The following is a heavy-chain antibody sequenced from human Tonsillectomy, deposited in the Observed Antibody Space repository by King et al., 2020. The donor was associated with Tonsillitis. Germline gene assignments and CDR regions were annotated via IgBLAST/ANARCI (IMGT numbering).Heavy chain of an antibody. V-gene: IGHV3-53*01. Sequence: QLVQSGGGLIQPGGSLRLSCAASGFTVSSNYMSWVRQAPGKGLEWVSVIYSGGSTYYADSVKGRFTISRDNSKNTLYLQMNSLRAEDTAVYYCARDHPAPYYYDGSGYSFYMDVWGKGTTVTVS. CDR3: ARDHPAPYYYDGSGYSFYMDV. CDR2: IYSGGST. J-gene: IGHJ6*03. CDR1: GFTVSSNY. D-gene: IGHD3-22*01.